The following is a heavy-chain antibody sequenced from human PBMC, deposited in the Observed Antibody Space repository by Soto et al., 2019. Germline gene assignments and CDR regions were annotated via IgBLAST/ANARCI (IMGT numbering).Heavy chain of an antibody. CDR3: VRLADSNDGSGYWTFEI. V-gene: IGHV5-10-1*01. D-gene: IGHD3-22*01. Sequence: EVQLLQSGADVRKPGESLRISCQGSGYSFSNYWISWVRQMPGKGLEWVGRIDPSDSYVDYSPSFRGHVTISTDKSISTAFLQWNSLKASDAAMYFCVRLADSNDGSGYWTFEIWGRGTLVTVSS. CDR1: GYSFSNYW. CDR2: IDPSDSYV. J-gene: IGHJ3*02.